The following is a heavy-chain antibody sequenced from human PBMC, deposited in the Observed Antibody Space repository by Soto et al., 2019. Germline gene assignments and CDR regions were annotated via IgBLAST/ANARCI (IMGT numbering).Heavy chain of an antibody. V-gene: IGHV4-4*02. J-gene: IGHJ6*01. CDR3: ARDAGASRYYGMDV. D-gene: IGHD2-8*02. Sequence: QVQLQESGPALVKPSGTLSLACTVSGASTSSENWWSWVRQAPGKGLEWIGEIYHSGATHYSPSLKSRVRISLDKSKNQFFLKLDSVTAADSAVYYCARDAGASRYYGMDVW. CDR1: GASTSSENW. CDR2: IYHSGAT.